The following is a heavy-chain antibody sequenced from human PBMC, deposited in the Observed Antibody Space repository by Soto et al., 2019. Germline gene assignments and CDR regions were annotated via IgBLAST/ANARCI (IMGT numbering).Heavy chain of an antibody. D-gene: IGHD2-2*01. CDR3: VEYQLLSYAFDI. V-gene: IGHV4-34*01. Sequence: SETLSLTCAVYVGSFSGYYWSWIRQPPGKGLEWIGEINHGGSTNYNPSLKSRVTISVDTSKNQFSLKLNSVTAEDTAVYYCVEYQLLSYAFDIWGQGTMVTVSS. CDR2: INHGGST. CDR1: VGSFSGYY. J-gene: IGHJ3*02.